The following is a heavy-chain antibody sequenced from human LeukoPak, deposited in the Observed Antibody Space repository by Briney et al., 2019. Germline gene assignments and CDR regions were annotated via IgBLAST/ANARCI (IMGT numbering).Heavy chain of an antibody. Sequence: ASGPTLVNPTQTLTLTCTCSGFSLSNGGVGVGWIRQPPGNALEWLAIIYWNDDKRYSPSLKSRLTITQDTSKNQVVLTVTNVDPVDTATYYCVLGQGYYDSTGYYAGYWGQGTRVTVSS. V-gene: IGHV2-5*01. D-gene: IGHD3-22*01. CDR2: IYWNDDK. J-gene: IGHJ4*02. CDR3: VLGQGYYDSTGYYAGY. CDR1: GFSLSNGGVG.